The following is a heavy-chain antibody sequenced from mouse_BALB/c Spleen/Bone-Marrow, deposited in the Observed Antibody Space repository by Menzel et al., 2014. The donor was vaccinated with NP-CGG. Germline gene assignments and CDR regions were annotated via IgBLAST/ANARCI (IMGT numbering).Heavy chain of an antibody. CDR2: INPYNGDT. D-gene: IGHD2-3*01. J-gene: IGHJ4*01. CDR3: ARGGLLRAMDY. CDR1: GYSFTGYF. Sequence: EVKLVESGPELVKPGASVKISCKASGYSFTGYFMNWVMQSHGKSLEWLGRINPYNGDTFYNQKFKGKATLTVDKSSSTAHMELRSLASDDSAVYYCARGGLLRAMDYWGQGTSVTVSS. V-gene: IGHV1-20*02.